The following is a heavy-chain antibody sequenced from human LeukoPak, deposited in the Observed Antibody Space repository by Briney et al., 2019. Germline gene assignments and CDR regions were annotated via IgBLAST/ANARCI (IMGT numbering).Heavy chain of an antibody. CDR3: ARGGGLDV. CDR1: GFTFSGHA. Sequence: GGSLRLSCAASGFTFSGHAMYWARQAPGKGLEWVASINHNGNVNYYVDSVKGRFTISRDNAKNSLYLQMSNLRAEDTAVYFCARGGGLDVWGQGATVTVSS. CDR2: INHNGNVN. J-gene: IGHJ6*02. V-gene: IGHV3-7*03. D-gene: IGHD3-16*01.